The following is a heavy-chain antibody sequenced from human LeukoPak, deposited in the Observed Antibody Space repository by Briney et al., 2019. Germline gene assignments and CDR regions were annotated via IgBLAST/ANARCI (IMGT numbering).Heavy chain of an antibody. J-gene: IGHJ4*02. CDR2: INHSGST. Sequence: SETLSLTCTVSGGSISSYYWSWIRQPPGKGLEWIGEINHSGSTNYNPSLKSRVTISVDTSKNQFSLKLSSVTAADTAVYYCARDFWRTIFDYWGQGTLVTVSS. V-gene: IGHV4-34*01. CDR3: ARDFWRTIFDY. D-gene: IGHD3-3*01. CDR1: GGSISSYY.